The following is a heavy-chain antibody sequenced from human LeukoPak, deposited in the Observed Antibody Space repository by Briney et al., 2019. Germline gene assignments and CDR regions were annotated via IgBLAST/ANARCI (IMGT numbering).Heavy chain of an antibody. CDR3: ATTGSGSFYYYYGMDV. Sequence: KPSETLSLTCAVYGGSFSGYSWSWIRQPPGKGLEWIGYIYHSGSTYYNPSLKSRVTISVDRSKNQFSLKLSSVTAADTAVYYCATTGSGSFYYYYGMDVWGKGTTVTVSS. J-gene: IGHJ6*04. V-gene: IGHV4-30-2*01. CDR2: IYHSGST. D-gene: IGHD3-10*01. CDR1: GGSFSGYS.